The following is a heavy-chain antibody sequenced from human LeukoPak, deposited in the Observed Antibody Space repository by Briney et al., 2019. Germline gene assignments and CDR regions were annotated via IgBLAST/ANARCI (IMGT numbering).Heavy chain of an antibody. V-gene: IGHV3-7*01. J-gene: IGHJ4*02. D-gene: IGHD1-26*01. CDR1: GFRLSDYW. CDR3: VRGGANRFDH. Sequence: GGSLRLSCAASGFRLSDYWMSWVRQAPGKGLEWVGKIGAVGSEQYYVDSVKGRFTLSRDNARNSLYLQMNSLRDEDTAVYNCVRGGANRFDHWGQGILVAVSS. CDR2: IGAVGSEQ.